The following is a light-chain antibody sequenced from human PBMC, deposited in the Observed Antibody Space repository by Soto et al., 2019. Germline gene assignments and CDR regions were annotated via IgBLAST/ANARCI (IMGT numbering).Light chain of an antibody. Sequence: QPVLTQSPSASASLGASVKLTCTLSSGHGSYAIAWHQQQPEKGPRYLMKLNSDGSHSKGDGIPDRFSGSSSGAERYLTISSLQSEDEADYYCQTWGTPWVFGGGTKLTVL. J-gene: IGLJ3*02. CDR2: LNSDGSH. CDR1: SGHGSYA. V-gene: IGLV4-69*01. CDR3: QTWGTPWV.